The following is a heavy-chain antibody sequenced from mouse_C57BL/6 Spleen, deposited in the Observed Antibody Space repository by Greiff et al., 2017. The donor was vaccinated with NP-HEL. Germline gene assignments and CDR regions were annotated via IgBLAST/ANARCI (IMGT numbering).Heavy chain of an antibody. CDR2: IDPETGGT. CDR1: GYTFTDYE. CDR3: TRGGLRAY. V-gene: IGHV1-15*01. J-gene: IGHJ3*01. Sequence: QVQLQQSGAELVRPGASVTLSCKASGYTFTDYEMHWVKQTPVHGLEWIGAIDPETGGTAYNQKFKGKAILTADKSSSTAYMELRSLTSEDSAVYYCTRGGLRAYWGQGTLVTVSA. D-gene: IGHD1-1*01.